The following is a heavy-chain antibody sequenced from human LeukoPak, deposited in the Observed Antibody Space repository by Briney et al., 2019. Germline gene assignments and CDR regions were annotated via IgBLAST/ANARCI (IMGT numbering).Heavy chain of an antibody. CDR1: GYTFTGYY. V-gene: IGHV1-2*02. D-gene: IGHD4-17*01. Sequence: GASVKVSCKASGYTFTGYYMHWVRQAPGQGLEWMGWINPNSGGTNYAQKFQGRVTMTRDTSISTACMELSRLRSDDTAVYYCARADYGDYLATWFDPWGQGTLVTVSS. J-gene: IGHJ5*02. CDR3: ARADYGDYLATWFDP. CDR2: INPNSGGT.